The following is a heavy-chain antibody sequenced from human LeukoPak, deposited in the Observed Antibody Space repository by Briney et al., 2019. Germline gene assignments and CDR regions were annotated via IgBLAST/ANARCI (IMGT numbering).Heavy chain of an antibody. J-gene: IGHJ4*02. CDR3: ARDTSEYYYDSSGYYY. Sequence: ASVKVSCEASGYTFTSYGISWVRQAPGQGLEWMGWISAYNGNTNYAQKLQGRVTMTTDTSTSTAYMELRSLRSDDTAVYYCARDTSEYYYDSSGYYYWGQGTLVTVSS. CDR2: ISAYNGNT. D-gene: IGHD3-22*01. V-gene: IGHV1-18*01. CDR1: GYTFTSYG.